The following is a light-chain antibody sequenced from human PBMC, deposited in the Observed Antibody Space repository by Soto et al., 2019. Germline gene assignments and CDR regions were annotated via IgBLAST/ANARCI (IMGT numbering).Light chain of an antibody. J-gene: IGKJ5*01. CDR1: QNVRTN. V-gene: IGKV3-15*01. Sequence: EIVMTQSPAPLSVSPGERSTLSCRASQNVRTNLAWYQQKPGQAPRLLIYGASTRATGFPARFSGSGSGTEFTLTISSLQSEDFAVYYCQQCNNWPSTFGQGTRLEI. CDR3: QQCNNWPST. CDR2: GAS.